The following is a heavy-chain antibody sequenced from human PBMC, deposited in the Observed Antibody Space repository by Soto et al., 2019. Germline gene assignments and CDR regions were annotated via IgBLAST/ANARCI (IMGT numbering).Heavy chain of an antibody. J-gene: IGHJ6*02. Sequence: PSETLSLTCTVSGGSVSGGSYYWSWIRQPPGKGLEWIGYIYYSGSTNYNPSLKSRVTISVDTSKNQFSLKLSSVTAAGTAVYYCARGTYCSSTSCYRPYYYYGMDVWGQGTTVTVS. CDR3: ARGTYCSSTSCYRPYYYYGMDV. V-gene: IGHV4-61*01. CDR2: IYYSGST. D-gene: IGHD2-2*02. CDR1: GGSVSGGSYY.